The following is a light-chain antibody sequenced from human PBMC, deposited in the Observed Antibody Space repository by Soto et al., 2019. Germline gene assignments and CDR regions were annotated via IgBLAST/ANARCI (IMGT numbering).Light chain of an antibody. V-gene: IGKV1-27*01. CDR1: QGISNY. CDR2: AAS. CDR3: QKYDSAPWT. Sequence: DIQMTQSPSSLSASVRDRVTITCRASQGISNYLAWYQQKPGKVPKLLIYAASTLQSGVPSRFSGSGSGTDFTLTIIRLQPEDVATYYCQKYDSAPWTFGQGTKVEIK. J-gene: IGKJ1*01.